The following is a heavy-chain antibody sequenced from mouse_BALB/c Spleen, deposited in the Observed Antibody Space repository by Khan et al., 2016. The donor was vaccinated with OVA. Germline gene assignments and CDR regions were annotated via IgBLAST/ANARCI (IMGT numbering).Heavy chain of an antibody. D-gene: IGHD4-1*01. J-gene: IGHJ4*01. Sequence: EVQLQESGPGLVKPSQSLSLTCTVTGYSITSDYAWNWIRQFPGNKLEWMGYISYSGSTTYNPSLTSRISITRDTSKDQFFLPLKSVTSEDTATYYCASELGRYYALDYWGQGTSVTVSS. CDR1: GYSITSDYA. CDR3: ASELGRYYALDY. V-gene: IGHV3-2*02. CDR2: ISYSGST.